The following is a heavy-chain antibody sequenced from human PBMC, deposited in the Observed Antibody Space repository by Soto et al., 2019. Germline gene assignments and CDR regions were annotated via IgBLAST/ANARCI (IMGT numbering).Heavy chain of an antibody. CDR3: ARKEAGWGPFYYYGMDV. CDR2: ISSSSTI. CDR1: GFTFSSYS. Sequence: WGSLRLSCAVSGFTFSSYSMNWVRQAPGKGLEWVSYISSSSTIYYADSVKGRFTISRDNAKNSLYLQMNSLRDEDTAVYYCARKEAGWGPFYYYGMDVWGQGTTVTV. D-gene: IGHD1-26*01. J-gene: IGHJ6*02. V-gene: IGHV3-48*02.